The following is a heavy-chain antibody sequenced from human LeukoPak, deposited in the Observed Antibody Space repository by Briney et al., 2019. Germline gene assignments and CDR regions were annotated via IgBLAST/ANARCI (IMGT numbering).Heavy chain of an antibody. D-gene: IGHD3-9*01. CDR2: IYYSGST. CDR1: GGSISSSSYY. J-gene: IGHJ4*02. CDR3: ASQSLRYFDWLLFFDY. V-gene: IGHV4-39*07. Sequence: PSETLSLTCTVSGGSISSSSYYWGWIRQPPGKGLEWIGSIYYSGSTYYNPSLKSRVTISVDTSKNQFSLKLSSVTAADTAVYYCASQSLRYFDWLLFFDYWGQGTLVTVSS.